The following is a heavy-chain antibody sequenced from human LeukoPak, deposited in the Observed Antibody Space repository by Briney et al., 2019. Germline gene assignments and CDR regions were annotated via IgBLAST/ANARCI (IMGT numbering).Heavy chain of an antibody. Sequence: SVKVSCKASGGTFSSYAISWVRQAPGQGLEWMGRIIPILGIANYAQKFQGRVTITADKSTSTAYMELSSLRSEDTAVYYCARDSSGRAYGMDVWGQGTTVTVSS. D-gene: IGHD3-22*01. CDR3: ARDSSGRAYGMDV. CDR2: IIPILGIA. J-gene: IGHJ6*02. V-gene: IGHV1-69*04. CDR1: GGTFSSYA.